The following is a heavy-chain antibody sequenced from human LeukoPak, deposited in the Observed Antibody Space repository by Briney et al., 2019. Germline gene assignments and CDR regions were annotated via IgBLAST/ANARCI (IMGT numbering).Heavy chain of an antibody. D-gene: IGHD3-10*01. CDR1: GGSFSGYY. CDR2: INHSGST. CDR3: ARVRGVPTYFDY. J-gene: IGHJ4*02. Sequence: PSETLSLTCAVYGGSFSGYYWSWIRQPPGKGLEWIGEINHSGSTNYNPSLKSRVTISVDTSKNQLSLELSSVTAADTAVYYCARVRGVPTYFDYWGQGTLVTVSS. V-gene: IGHV4-34*01.